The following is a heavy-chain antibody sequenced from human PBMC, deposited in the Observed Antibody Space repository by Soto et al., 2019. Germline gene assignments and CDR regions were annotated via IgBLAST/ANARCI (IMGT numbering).Heavy chain of an antibody. J-gene: IGHJ4*02. CDR2: ISSSSSYI. Sequence: PGGSMRLSCAASGFTFNSYSMDWFRQAPGKGLEWVSSISSSSSYIYYADSVKGRFTISRDNAKNSLYLQMNSLRADDTAVYYCAFSGYDYPFGYCGQGTLVTVSS. CDR3: AFSGYDYPFGY. V-gene: IGHV3-21*01. D-gene: IGHD5-12*01. CDR1: GFTFNSYS.